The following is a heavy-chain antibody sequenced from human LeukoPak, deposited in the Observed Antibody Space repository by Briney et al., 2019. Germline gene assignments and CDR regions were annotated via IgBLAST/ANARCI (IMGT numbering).Heavy chain of an antibody. D-gene: IGHD6-13*01. J-gene: IGHJ4*02. V-gene: IGHV3-30*18. CDR1: GFTFSDHW. Sequence: PGGSLRLSCAASGFTFSDHWMTWVRQAPGKGLEWVAVISYEGSNKYYADSVKGRFTISRDSSKNTLYLQMNSLRAEDTAVYYCAKARGRQQLALFDYWGQGTLVTVSS. CDR2: ISYEGSNK. CDR3: AKARGRQQLALFDY.